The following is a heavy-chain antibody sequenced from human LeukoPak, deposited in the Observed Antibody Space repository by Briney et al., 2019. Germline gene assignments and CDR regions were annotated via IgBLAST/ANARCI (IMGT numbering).Heavy chain of an antibody. Sequence: GGSLRFSCAASGFTFSSYAMSWVRQAPGKGLEWVSAISGSGGSTYYADSVKGRFTISRDNSKNTLYLQMNSLRAEDTAVYYCAKDQYYYDSSADWYFDYWGQGTLVTVSS. V-gene: IGHV3-23*01. CDR3: AKDQYYYDSSADWYFDY. CDR2: ISGSGGST. D-gene: IGHD3-22*01. CDR1: GFTFSSYA. J-gene: IGHJ4*02.